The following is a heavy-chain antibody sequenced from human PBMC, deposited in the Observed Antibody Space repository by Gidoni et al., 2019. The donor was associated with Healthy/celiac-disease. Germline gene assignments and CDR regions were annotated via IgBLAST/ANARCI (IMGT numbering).Heavy chain of an antibody. V-gene: IGHV4-39*01. CDR3: LTFGGGYYFDY. D-gene: IGHD3-16*01. Sequence: QLQLQESGPGLVKPSETLSLPCTVSGGSISSSSYYWGWIRQPPGKGLEWIGSIYYSGSTYYNPSLKSRVTISVDTSKNQFSLKLSSVTAADTAVYYCLTFGGGYYFDYWGQGTLVTVSS. CDR2: IYYSGST. J-gene: IGHJ4*02. CDR1: GGSISSSSYY.